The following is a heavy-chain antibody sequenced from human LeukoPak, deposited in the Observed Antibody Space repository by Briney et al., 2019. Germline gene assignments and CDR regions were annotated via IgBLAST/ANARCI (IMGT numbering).Heavy chain of an antibody. J-gene: IGHJ5*02. D-gene: IGHD6-13*01. CDR1: GYTFTSYA. Sequence: ASVKVSCKASGYTFTSYAMHWVRQAPGQRLEWMGWINAGNGNTKYSQEFQGRVTITRDTSASTAYMELSSLRSEDMAVYYCARGKSSSWYAGRANWFDPWGQGTLVTVSP. CDR2: INAGNGNT. CDR3: ARGKSSSWYAGRANWFDP. V-gene: IGHV1-3*03.